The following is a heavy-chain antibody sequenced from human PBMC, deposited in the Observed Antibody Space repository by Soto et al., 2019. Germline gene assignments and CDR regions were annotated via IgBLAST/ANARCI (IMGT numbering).Heavy chain of an antibody. CDR3: AREPEDGVPGDF. Sequence: QVQLVQSGAEVKEPGASVKVSCKASGYTFTSHTIHWARPAPGQGLEWMGWIIVSHGRPRIAPQFQGRVTFTTDTSATTAYMELNSLTSEDTAVYFCAREPEDGVPGDFWGQGTLVVVSS. CDR2: IIVSHGRP. V-gene: IGHV1-3*01. J-gene: IGHJ4*02. D-gene: IGHD2-8*01. CDR1: GYTFTSHT.